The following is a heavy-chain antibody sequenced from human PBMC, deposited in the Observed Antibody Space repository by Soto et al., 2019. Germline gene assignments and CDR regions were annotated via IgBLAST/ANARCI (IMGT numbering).Heavy chain of an antibody. Sequence: ASVKVSCKASGYTFTGYYMHWVRQAPGQGLEWMGWINPNSGGTNYAQKFQGWVTMTRDTSISTAYMELSRLRPDDTAVYYCARNKNPIQLNYFDYWGQGTLVTVSS. V-gene: IGHV1-2*04. CDR3: ARNKNPIQLNYFDY. D-gene: IGHD5-18*01. CDR1: GYTFTGYY. J-gene: IGHJ4*02. CDR2: INPNSGGT.